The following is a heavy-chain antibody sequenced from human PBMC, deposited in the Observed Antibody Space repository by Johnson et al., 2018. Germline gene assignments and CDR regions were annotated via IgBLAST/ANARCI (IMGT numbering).Heavy chain of an antibody. Sequence: VQLVQSGGGLVQPGGSLRLSCAASGFTVSSNYMSWVRQAPGKGLEWVSVIYSGGSTYYADSVKGRFTISRDNSKNTLYLQMNGLRAEDTAVYYCARDYDSNAFGIWGQGTMVTVSS. J-gene: IGHJ3*02. CDR1: GFTVSSNY. D-gene: IGHD3-22*01. CDR2: IYSGGST. CDR3: ARDYDSNAFGI. V-gene: IGHV3-66*02.